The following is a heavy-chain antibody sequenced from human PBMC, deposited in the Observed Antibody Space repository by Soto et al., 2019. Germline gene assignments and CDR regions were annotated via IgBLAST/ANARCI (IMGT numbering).Heavy chain of an antibody. CDR3: TTDRDYDILTGYSRGYYFDY. V-gene: IGHV3-15*01. D-gene: IGHD3-9*01. Sequence: GGSLRLSCAASGFTFSNAWMSWVRQAPGKGLEWVGRIKSKTDGGTTDYAAPVKGRFTISRDDSKNTLYLQMNSLKTEDTAVYYCTTDRDYDILTGYSRGYYFDYWGQGTLVTVSS. J-gene: IGHJ4*02. CDR1: GFTFSNAW. CDR2: IKSKTDGGTT.